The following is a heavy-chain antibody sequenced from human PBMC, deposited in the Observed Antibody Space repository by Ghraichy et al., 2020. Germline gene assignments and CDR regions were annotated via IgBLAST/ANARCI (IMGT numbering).Heavy chain of an antibody. Sequence: GGSLRLSCAASGFTFSTYWMTWVRQAPGKGLEWVANINQAGSTKSYVDSVKGRFTISRDNAKNSLFLQMDSLRAEDTAVYYCAKDNELRSSPEVDLDYWGQGTLVTVSS. CDR2: INQAGSTK. CDR1: GFTFSTYW. D-gene: IGHD2-2*01. CDR3: AKDNELRSSPEVDLDY. V-gene: IGHV3-7*01. J-gene: IGHJ4*02.